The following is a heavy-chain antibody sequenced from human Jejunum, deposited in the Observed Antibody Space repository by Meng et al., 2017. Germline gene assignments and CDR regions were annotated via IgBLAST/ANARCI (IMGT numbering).Heavy chain of an antibody. CDR1: GYTLNGFY. CDR3: AGRSYNYDDYFDF. V-gene: IGHV1-2*06. D-gene: IGHD5-24*01. CDR2: INTNTGGT. J-gene: IGHJ4*02. Sequence: VQWEQSGAEVRMPGASVKVSCRASGYTLNGFYMHWVRQAPGQGLEWMGRINTNTGGTNYAQNFKGSITLTRDTSTVYMEVNRLRSDDTAMYYCAGRSYNYDDYFDFWGRGTLVTVSS.